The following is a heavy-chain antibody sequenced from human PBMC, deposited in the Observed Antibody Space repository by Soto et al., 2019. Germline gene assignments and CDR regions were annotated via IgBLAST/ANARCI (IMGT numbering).Heavy chain of an antibody. J-gene: IGHJ4*02. CDR2: IYYSGST. CDR1: GGSISSYY. V-gene: IGHV4-59*01. CDR3: ASRTPYGDYFDY. Sequence: SETLSLTCTVSGGSISSYYWSWIRQPPGKGLEWIGYIYYSGSTNYNPSLKSRVTISVDTSKNQFSLKLSSVTAADTAVYYCASRTPYGDYFDYWGQGILVTVSS. D-gene: IGHD4-17*01.